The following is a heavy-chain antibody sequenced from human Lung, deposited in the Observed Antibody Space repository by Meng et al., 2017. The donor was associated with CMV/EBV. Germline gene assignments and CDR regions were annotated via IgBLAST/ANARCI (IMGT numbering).Heavy chain of an antibody. J-gene: IGHJ1*01. D-gene: IGHD3-10*01. Sequence: VAVGEVGQALVTAKVPLSLTGAASGDSITNYEWWAWGRQPPGMGLELIGEVPNSDSNAYNATLKIRVGMSIDKSKMQFTRKRTSVTAADTAVYLCLRRSGGSVWGQGTLVTVSS. CDR2: VPNSDSN. V-gene: IGHV4-4*01. CDR3: LRRSGGSV. CDR1: GDSITNYEW.